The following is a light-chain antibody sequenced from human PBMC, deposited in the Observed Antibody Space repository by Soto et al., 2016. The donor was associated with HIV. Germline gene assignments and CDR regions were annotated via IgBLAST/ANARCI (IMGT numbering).Light chain of an antibody. CDR2: AAS. V-gene: IGKV1-39*01. CDR1: RNINNY. Sequence: DIQMTQSPSSLSASVGDRVTITCRASRNINNYLNWYQQKPGKPPNLLIYAASSLQSGVPSRFSGSGSATDFTFTISSLQPEDFATYSCQQYNSYSFTFGPGTKVDIK. J-gene: IGKJ3*01. CDR3: QQYNSYSFT.